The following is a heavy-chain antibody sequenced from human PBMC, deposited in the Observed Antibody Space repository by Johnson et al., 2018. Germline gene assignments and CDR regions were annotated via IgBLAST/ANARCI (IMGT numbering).Heavy chain of an antibody. Sequence: QVQLVESGGGVVQPGRSLRLSCAASGFTFSSYGMHWVRPAPGKGLEWVALIWYDGSTKYYADSVKGRFTISRYNSKNTLYLQMHSRRAEDPAVYYCARAESGGPDVGGQGTTVTVSS. J-gene: IGHJ6*02. D-gene: IGHD1-26*01. CDR1: GFTFSSYG. CDR3: ARAESGGPDV. V-gene: IGHV3-33*01. CDR2: IWYDGSTK.